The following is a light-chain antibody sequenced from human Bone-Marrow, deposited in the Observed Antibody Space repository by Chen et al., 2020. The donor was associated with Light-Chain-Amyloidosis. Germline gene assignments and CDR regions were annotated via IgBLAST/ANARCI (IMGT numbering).Light chain of an antibody. V-gene: IGKV3-15*01. Sequence: EIVMTQSPPTLSVSPGERTTLSCRASQSVGYDLVWYQQKPGQAPRLLIYGASTRASGIPDRFSGSGSGTEFTLTIDSLKSEDTAVYYCQQYNTRPPITFGQGTRLEIK. CDR1: QSVGYD. J-gene: IGKJ5*01. CDR2: GAS. CDR3: QQYNTRPPIT.